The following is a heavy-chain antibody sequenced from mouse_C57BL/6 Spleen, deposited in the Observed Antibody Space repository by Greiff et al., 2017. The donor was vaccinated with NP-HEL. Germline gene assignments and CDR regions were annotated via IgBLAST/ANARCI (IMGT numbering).Heavy chain of an antibody. V-gene: IGHV5-6*01. CDR2: ISSGGSYT. CDR1: GFTFSSYS. J-gene: IGHJ3*01. CDR3: ARELGRKAY. Sequence: EVKVVESGGDLVKPGGSLKLSCAASGFTFSSYSMSWVRQTPDKRLEWVATISSGGSYTYYPASVKGRFTITRDNAKNTLYLQMSSLKSEDTAMYYCARELGRKAYWGQGTLVTVSA. D-gene: IGHD4-1*01.